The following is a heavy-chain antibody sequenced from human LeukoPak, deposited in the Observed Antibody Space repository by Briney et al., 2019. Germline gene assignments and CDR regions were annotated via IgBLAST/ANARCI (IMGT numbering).Heavy chain of an antibody. Sequence: GGSLRLSCAASGFTFSSYGMSWIRQAPGKGLEWVSAISGSGGSTYYADSVKGRFTISRDNSKNTLYLQMNSLRAEDTAVYYCAIKTTTGTFDYWGQGTLVTVSS. CDR1: GFTFSSYG. CDR2: ISGSGGST. D-gene: IGHD1-1*01. J-gene: IGHJ4*02. CDR3: AIKTTTGTFDY. V-gene: IGHV3-23*01.